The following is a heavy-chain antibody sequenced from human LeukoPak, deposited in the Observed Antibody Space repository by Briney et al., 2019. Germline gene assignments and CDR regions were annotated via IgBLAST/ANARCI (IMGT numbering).Heavy chain of an antibody. Sequence: TGGSLRLSCAASGFTFSSYAMHWVRQAPGKGLEYVSAISSNGGSTYYANSVKGRFTISRDNSKNTLYLQMSSLRAEDMAVYYCAREVAARHEFDYWGQGTLVTVSS. CDR3: AREVAARHEFDY. V-gene: IGHV3-64*01. CDR1: GFTFSSYA. CDR2: ISSNGGST. D-gene: IGHD6-6*01. J-gene: IGHJ4*02.